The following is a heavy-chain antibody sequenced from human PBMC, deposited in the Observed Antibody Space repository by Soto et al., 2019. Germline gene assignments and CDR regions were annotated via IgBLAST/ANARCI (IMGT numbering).Heavy chain of an antibody. D-gene: IGHD3-10*01. Sequence: SVKVSCKASGGTFSSYAISWVRQAPGQRLEWMGGIIPIFGTANYAQMYQGRITIPADYTTRTAFMELSSLRSEDTVVYYCARAYYYGSGYLPDWGQGTLVTVSS. V-gene: IGHV1-69*13. J-gene: IGHJ4*02. CDR2: IIPIFGTA. CDR3: ARAYYYGSGYLPD. CDR1: GGTFSSYA.